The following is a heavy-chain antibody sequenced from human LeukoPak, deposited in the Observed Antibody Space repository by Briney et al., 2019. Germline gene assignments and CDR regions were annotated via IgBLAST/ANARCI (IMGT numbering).Heavy chain of an antibody. V-gene: IGHV3-23*01. J-gene: IGHJ4*02. CDR2: ISDSAYST. CDR3: ARDYPALGYCTSPTCSFFDY. CDR1: GFTFSSYA. Sequence: GSLRLSCAASGFTFSSYAMSWVRQAPGKGLEWVSAISDSAYSTSYADSVKGRFTISRDDSQNTLYLQMSSLRAEDTAVYYCARDYPALGYCTSPTCSFFDYWGQGILVTVSS. D-gene: IGHD2-2*01.